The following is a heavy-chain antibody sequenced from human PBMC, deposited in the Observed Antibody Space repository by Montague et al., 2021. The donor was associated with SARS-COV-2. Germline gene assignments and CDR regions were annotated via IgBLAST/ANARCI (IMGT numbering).Heavy chain of an antibody. J-gene: IGHJ4*02. Sequence: SETLSLTCTVSGGSITKSNFYWVWNRQPPGKVLDWIGTINNSATTYYNSSLQSRITISVDTTKNQLSLKLSSVAAADTAVYYCQGLPCWAAVVLVVPAPHYWGQGTLVTVSS. CDR1: GGSITKSNFY. CDR2: INNSATT. CDR3: QGLPCWAAVVLVVPAPHY. D-gene: IGHD2-15*01. V-gene: IGHV4-39*01.